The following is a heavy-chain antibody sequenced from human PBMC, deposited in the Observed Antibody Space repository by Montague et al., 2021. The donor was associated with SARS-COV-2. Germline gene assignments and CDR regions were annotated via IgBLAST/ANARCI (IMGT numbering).Heavy chain of an antibody. CDR2: INHGGST. V-gene: IGHV4-34*01. CDR3: ARLGDGVVPSPILGVGPYYSYYYMDV. J-gene: IGHJ6*03. CDR1: GGSFSTYS. Sequence: SETLSLTCAVHGGSFSTYSWNWIHQPPGKGLEWIGEINHGGSTNYNPSLKSRVTISADTSKNQFSLKLTSVAGADTAVYYCARLGDGVVPSPILGVGPYYSYYYMDVWGKGTTVTVSS. D-gene: IGHD3-10*01.